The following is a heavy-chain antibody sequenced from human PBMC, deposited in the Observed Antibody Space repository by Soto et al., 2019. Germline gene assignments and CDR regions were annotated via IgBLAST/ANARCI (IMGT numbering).Heavy chain of an antibody. D-gene: IGHD6-6*01. J-gene: IGHJ6*02. CDR3: ARGGSSSFYYYGMDV. CDR1: GFTFGSYS. Sequence: WGSLRLPCAAAGFTFGSYSMHWVRKTKGKGLEWVSSISSSSSYIYYADSVKGRFTISRDNAKNSLYLQMNSLRAEDTAVYYCARGGSSSFYYYGMDVWGQGTTVTVSS. CDR2: ISSSSSYI. V-gene: IGHV3-21*01.